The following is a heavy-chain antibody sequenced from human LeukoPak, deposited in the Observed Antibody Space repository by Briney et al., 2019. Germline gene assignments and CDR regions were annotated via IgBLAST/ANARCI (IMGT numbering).Heavy chain of an antibody. J-gene: IGHJ3*02. D-gene: IGHD2-21*02. CDR2: IYYSGST. Sequence: KSSQTLSLTCTVSDGSISSGGYYGSWIRQHPGKGLEWIGYIYYSGSTYYNPSLKSRVTISVDTSKNQFSLKLSSVTAADTAVYYCARDFGGGDSDAFDIWGQGTMVTVSS. V-gene: IGHV4-31*03. CDR3: ARDFGGGDSDAFDI. CDR1: DGSISSGGYY.